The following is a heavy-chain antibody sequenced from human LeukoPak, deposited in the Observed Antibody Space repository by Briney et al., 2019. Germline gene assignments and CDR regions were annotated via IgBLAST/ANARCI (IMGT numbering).Heavy chain of an antibody. V-gene: IGHV4-39*01. J-gene: IGHJ4*02. D-gene: IGHD2-15*01. CDR2: IYYSGST. CDR1: SDSISSSSYY. CDR3: ARGYCSGGSCYEVDY. Sequence: SETLSLTCTVSSDSISSSSYYLGWIRQPPGKGLEWIGSIYYSGSTYDNPSLKSRVTISVDTSKNQFSLKLSSVTAADTAVYYCARGYCSGGSCYEVDYWGQGTLVTVSS.